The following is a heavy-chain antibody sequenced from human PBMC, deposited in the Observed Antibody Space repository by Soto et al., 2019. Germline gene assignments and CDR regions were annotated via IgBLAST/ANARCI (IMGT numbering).Heavy chain of an antibody. CDR2: IYPGDSDT. Sequence: GESLKISCKGSGYSFTSYWIGWVRQMPGKGLEWMGIIYPGDSDTRYSPSFQGQVTISADKSISTAYLQWSSLKASDTAMYYCARLGSVVVTANDGFDYWGQGTLVTVAS. J-gene: IGHJ4*02. CDR1: GYSFTSYW. D-gene: IGHD2-21*02. CDR3: ARLGSVVVTANDGFDY. V-gene: IGHV5-51*01.